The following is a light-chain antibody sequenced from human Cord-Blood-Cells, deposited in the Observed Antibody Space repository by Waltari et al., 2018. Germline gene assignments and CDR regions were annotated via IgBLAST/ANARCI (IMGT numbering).Light chain of an antibody. Sequence: DIKMNQSPSSLPASVGDRVPITCRASQSISSYLTWNQQKPGKAPKLLIYAASSLQSGVPSRFSGSGSGTDFTLTISSLQPEDFATYYCQQSYSTPLFTFGPGTKVDIK. J-gene: IGKJ3*01. CDR2: AAS. V-gene: IGKV1-39*01. CDR1: QSISSY. CDR3: QQSYSTPLFT.